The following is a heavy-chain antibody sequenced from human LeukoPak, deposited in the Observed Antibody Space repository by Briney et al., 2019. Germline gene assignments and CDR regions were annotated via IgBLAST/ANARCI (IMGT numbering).Heavy chain of an antibody. CDR3: AREWGIAAAGRDWFDP. CDR2: IKQDGSEK. V-gene: IGHV3-7*01. Sequence: GGSLRLSCAASGFTFSSYWMSWVRQAPGKGLEGVANIKQDGSEKYYVDSVKGRFTISRDNAKNSLYLQLNSLRAEDTAVYYCAREWGIAAAGRDWFDPWGQGTLVTVSS. CDR1: GFTFSSYW. J-gene: IGHJ5*02. D-gene: IGHD6-13*01.